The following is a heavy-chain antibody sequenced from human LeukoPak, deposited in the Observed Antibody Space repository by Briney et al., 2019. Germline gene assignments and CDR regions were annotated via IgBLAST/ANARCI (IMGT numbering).Heavy chain of an antibody. CDR1: GFTFSSYG. D-gene: IGHD1-26*01. V-gene: IGHV3-30*18. CDR3: AKGRFPYSGSYYDY. CDR2: ISYDGSNK. Sequence: GGSLRLSCAASGFTFSSYGMHWVRQAPGKGLEWVAVISYDGSNKYYADSVKGRFTISRDNSKNTLYLQMNSLRAEDTAVYYRAKGRFPYSGSYYDYWGQGTLVTVSS. J-gene: IGHJ4*02.